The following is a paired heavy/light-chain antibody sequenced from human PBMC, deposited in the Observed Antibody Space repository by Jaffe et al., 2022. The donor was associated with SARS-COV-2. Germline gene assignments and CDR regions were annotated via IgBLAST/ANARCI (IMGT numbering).Heavy chain of an antibody. CDR1: GITFTSHW. D-gene: IGHD5-18*01. CDR2: INSDGSSA. CDR3: TRARDGSRNAMDV. Sequence: EAQMMESGGGLVQPGGSLRLSCVAPGITFTSHWMHWVRQVPGKGLVWVSRINSDGSSAHYADSVKGRFTVSRDNARNTLYLQMDSLRVEDTALYYCTRARDGSRNAMDVWGQGTMVTVSS. V-gene: IGHV3-74*01. J-gene: IGHJ6*02.
Light chain of an antibody. Sequence: QSVLTQPPSTSGTPGQSVIISCSGSSSNIGSNTVNWYQQVPGMAPKLLIYRNDQRPSGVPDRFSGSKSGASASLAISGLRSEDEADYYCAAWDDSLGGLFGGGTKLTVL. CDR3: AAWDDSLGGL. V-gene: IGLV1-47*01. J-gene: IGLJ2*01. CDR1: SSNIGSNT. CDR2: RND.